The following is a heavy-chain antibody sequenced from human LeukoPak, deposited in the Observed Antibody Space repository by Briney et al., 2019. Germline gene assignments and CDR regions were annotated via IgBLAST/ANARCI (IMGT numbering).Heavy chain of an antibody. CDR3: AKDRGPELWLGYYFDY. Sequence: GGSLRLSCAASGFTFSSYAMHWVRQAPGKGLEWVAVISYDGSNKYYADSVKGRFTISRDNSKNTLYLQMNSLRAEDTAVYYCAKDRGPELWLGYYFDYWGQGTLVTVSS. V-gene: IGHV3-30*04. J-gene: IGHJ4*02. CDR2: ISYDGSNK. CDR1: GFTFSSYA. D-gene: IGHD5-18*01.